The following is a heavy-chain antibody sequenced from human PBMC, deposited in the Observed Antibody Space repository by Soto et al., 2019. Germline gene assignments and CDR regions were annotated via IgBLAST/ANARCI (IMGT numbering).Heavy chain of an antibody. V-gene: IGHV3-30*18. CDR3: AKDKYYYGSGSRRGDAFDI. D-gene: IGHD3-10*01. CDR2: ISYDGSNK. Sequence: QVQLVESGGGVVQPGRSLRLSCAASGFTFSSYGMHWVRQAPGKGLEWVAVISYDGSNKYYADSVKGRFTISRDNSKNPLYLQMNSLRAEDTAVYYCAKDKYYYGSGSRRGDAFDIWGQGTMVTVSS. CDR1: GFTFSSYG. J-gene: IGHJ3*02.